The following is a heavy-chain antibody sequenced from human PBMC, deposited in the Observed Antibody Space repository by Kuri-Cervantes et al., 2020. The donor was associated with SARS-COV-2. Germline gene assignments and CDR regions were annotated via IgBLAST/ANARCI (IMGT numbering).Heavy chain of an antibody. CDR2: VYYNGNT. D-gene: IGHD4-17*01. CDR3: ARGGTTLPTSGAFDF. J-gene: IGHJ3*01. V-gene: IGHV4-31*02. CDR1: GGSISSGGYY. Sequence: SCTVSGGSISSGGYYWSWVRQHPGRGPEWIGYVYYNGNTFYSPSLKSRVTMSIDTSRNQFSLRLSSVTAADTAVYYCARGGTTLPTSGAFDFWGQGTLVTVSS.